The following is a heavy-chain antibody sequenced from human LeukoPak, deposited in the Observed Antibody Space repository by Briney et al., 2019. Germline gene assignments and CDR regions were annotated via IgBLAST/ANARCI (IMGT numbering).Heavy chain of an antibody. J-gene: IGHJ6*03. Sequence: GESLKTSCKGSGYSFITYWIGWVRQMLGKGLELMGIIYPGDSDTRYSPSSQGQVTISADKSISTAYLQWSSLKASDTAIYYCAKTAGVYYYYMHVWGKGTTVTVSS. D-gene: IGHD3-10*01. V-gene: IGHV5-51*01. CDR1: GYSFITYW. CDR2: IYPGDSDT. CDR3: AKTAGVYYYYMHV.